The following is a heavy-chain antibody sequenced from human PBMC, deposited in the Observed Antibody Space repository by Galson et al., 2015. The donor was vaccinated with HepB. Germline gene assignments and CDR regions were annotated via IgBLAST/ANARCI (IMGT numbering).Heavy chain of an antibody. V-gene: IGHV3-23*01. D-gene: IGHD1-20*01. CDR1: RFTFSSYG. Sequence: SLRLSCAASRFTFSSYGVHWVRQAPGKGLEWVSAISGSGGSTYYADSVKGRFTISRDNSKNTLYLQMNSLRAEDTAVYYCAKDTLYNWNGQLDYWGQGTLVTVSS. CDR2: ISGSGGST. J-gene: IGHJ4*02. CDR3: AKDTLYNWNGQLDY.